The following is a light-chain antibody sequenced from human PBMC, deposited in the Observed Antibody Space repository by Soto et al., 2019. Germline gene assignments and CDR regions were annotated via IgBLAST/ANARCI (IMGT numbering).Light chain of an antibody. J-gene: IGLJ3*02. CDR1: SSNIGANYD. CDR2: GNS. Sequence: QSVLTQPPSVSVASGQRVIISCSGSSSNIGANYDVHWYQQLPGTAPKFLIYGNSNRPSGVPDRFSGSRSGTTASLAITGLQAEDEADYYCQSYDRSLSAWVFGGGTKVTVL. V-gene: IGLV1-40*01. CDR3: QSYDRSLSAWV.